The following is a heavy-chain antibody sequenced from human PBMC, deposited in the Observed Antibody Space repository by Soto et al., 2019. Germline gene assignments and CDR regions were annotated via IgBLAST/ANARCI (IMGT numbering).Heavy chain of an antibody. CDR2: IIPIFGTA. CDR1: GGTFSSYA. CDR3: AANPLFGELPPSFDY. Sequence: SVKVSCKASGGTFSSYAISWVRQAPGQGLEWMGGIIPIFGTANYAQKFQGRVTITADKSTSTAYMELSSLRSEGTAVYYCAANPLFGELPPSFDYWGQGTLVTV. V-gene: IGHV1-69*06. D-gene: IGHD3-10*02. J-gene: IGHJ4*02.